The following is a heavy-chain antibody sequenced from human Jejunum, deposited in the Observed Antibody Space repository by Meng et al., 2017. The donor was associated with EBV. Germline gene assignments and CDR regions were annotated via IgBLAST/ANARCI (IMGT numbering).Heavy chain of an antibody. CDR1: GYTFSNYW. V-gene: IGHV3-74*01. CDR3: SRDLRGPFDY. Sequence: VELVGSGGGLVQPGGALLLSCVGAGYTFSNYWMHWVRQTPGKGLVWVSRINEDGTHTDYADSVKGRFTISRDNAKNTLTLQMNSLRVEDTAVYYCSRDLRGPFDYWGQGTLVTVSS. D-gene: IGHD3-16*01. CDR2: INEDGTHT. J-gene: IGHJ4*02.